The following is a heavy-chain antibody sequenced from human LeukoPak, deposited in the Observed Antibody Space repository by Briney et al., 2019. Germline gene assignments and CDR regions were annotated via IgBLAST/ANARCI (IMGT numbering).Heavy chain of an antibody. V-gene: IGHV4-30-4*08. CDR1: GGSISSGDYY. J-gene: IGHJ5*02. D-gene: IGHD3-22*01. CDR3: ARGDYYDSSGYYYH. Sequence: SQTLSLTCTVSGGSISSGDYYWSWIRQPPGKGLEWIGFMYYSAGTFYNPSLKSRVTISLDTSKNYFSLKLTSVTAADTAMYYCARGDYYDSSGYYYHWGQGTLVTVSS. CDR2: MYYSAGT.